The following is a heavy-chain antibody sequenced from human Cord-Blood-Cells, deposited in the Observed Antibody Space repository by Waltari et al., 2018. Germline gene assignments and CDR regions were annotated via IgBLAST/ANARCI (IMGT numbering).Heavy chain of an antibody. V-gene: IGHV4-30-4*08. J-gene: IGHJ5*02. D-gene: IGHD6-6*01. CDR1: GGSISSGDYY. CDR2: IYYSGGT. CDR3: ARASGMGQLGNNWFDP. Sequence: QVQLQESGPGLVKPSQTLSLTCTVSGGSISSGDYYWSWIRQPPGKGLEWIGYIYYSGGTSYTPSLKSRVTISVDTSKNQFSVKLSSVTAADTAVYYCARASGMGQLGNNWFDPWGQGTLVTVSS.